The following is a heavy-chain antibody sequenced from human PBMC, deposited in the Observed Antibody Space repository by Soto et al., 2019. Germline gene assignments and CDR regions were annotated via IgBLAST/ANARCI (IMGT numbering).Heavy chain of an antibody. CDR1: GFTFSAYS. Sequence: PGGSLRLSCAASGFTFSAYSMNWVRQAPGKGLEWVSYIISSSSTIYYADFVKGRFTISSDNAKNSVYLQMNSLRDEDTAVYYCARDRPADYWGRGTLVTVSS. J-gene: IGHJ4*02. V-gene: IGHV3-48*02. CDR2: IISSSSTI. CDR3: ARDRPADY.